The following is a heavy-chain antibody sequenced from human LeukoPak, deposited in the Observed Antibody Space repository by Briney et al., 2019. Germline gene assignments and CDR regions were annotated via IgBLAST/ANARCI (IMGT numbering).Heavy chain of an antibody. CDR2: ISGSGGST. V-gene: IGHV3-23*01. CDR1: GFTFSSYA. Sequence: GGSLRLSCAASGFTFSSYAMSWVRQAPGKWLEWVSAISGSGGSTYYADSVKSRFTISRDNSKNTLYLQMNSLRAEDTAVYYCAKDFAYLAAAVEGFFDYWGQGTLVTVSS. D-gene: IGHD6-13*01. J-gene: IGHJ4*02. CDR3: AKDFAYLAAAVEGFFDY.